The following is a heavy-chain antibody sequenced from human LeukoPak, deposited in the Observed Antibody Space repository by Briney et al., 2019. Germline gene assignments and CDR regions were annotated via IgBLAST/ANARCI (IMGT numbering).Heavy chain of an antibody. D-gene: IGHD3-22*01. CDR3: ARDTYDSSGYYQAGFFDI. J-gene: IGHJ3*02. Sequence: KTSETLSLTCTVSGGSISSYYWSWIRQPPGKGLEWIGHIYYSGSTNYNPSLKSRVTISVDTSKNQFSLKLSSVTAADTAVYYCARDTYDSSGYYQAGFFDIWGQGTMVTVSS. CDR2: IYYSGST. V-gene: IGHV4-59*01. CDR1: GGSISSYY.